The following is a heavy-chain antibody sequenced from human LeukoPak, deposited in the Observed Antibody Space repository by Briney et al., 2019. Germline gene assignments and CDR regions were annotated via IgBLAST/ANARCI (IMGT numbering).Heavy chain of an antibody. D-gene: IGHD3-22*01. Sequence: SETLSLTCTVSGGSISSGGYYWSWLRQHPGQGLEWIGYIYYSGSTYYNPSLKSRVTISVDTSKNQFSLKLGSVTAADTAVYYCARVVVSGMIVVVTYYFDYWGQGTLVTVSS. CDR1: GGSISSGGYY. J-gene: IGHJ4*02. CDR3: ARVVVSGMIVVVTYYFDY. V-gene: IGHV4-31*03. CDR2: IYYSGST.